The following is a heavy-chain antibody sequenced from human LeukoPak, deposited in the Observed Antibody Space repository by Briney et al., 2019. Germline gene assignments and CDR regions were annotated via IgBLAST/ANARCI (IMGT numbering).Heavy chain of an antibody. V-gene: IGHV4-4*09. J-gene: IGHJ5*02. CDR3: AGQEYCSSTSCPDQNWFDP. CDR1: GGSISSYY. Sequence: SETLSLTCTVSGGSISSYYWSWIRQPPGKGLEWIGYIYTSGSTNYNPSLKSRVTISVDTSKNQFSLKLSSVTAADTAVYYCAGQEYCSSTSCPDQNWFDPWGQGTLVTVSS. D-gene: IGHD2-2*01. CDR2: IYTSGST.